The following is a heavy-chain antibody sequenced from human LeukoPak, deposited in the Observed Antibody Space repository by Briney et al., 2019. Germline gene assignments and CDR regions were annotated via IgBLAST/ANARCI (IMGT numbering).Heavy chain of an antibody. CDR3: ASYDFWSGYWKLPYPPPIDY. CDR1: GFTVSSNS. D-gene: IGHD3-3*01. CDR2: IYYSGST. Sequence: GSLRLSCTVSGFTVSSNSMSWIRQPPGKGLEWIGSIYYSGSTYYNPSLKSRVTISVGTSKNQFSLKLSSVTAADTAVYYCASYDFWSGYWKLPYPPPIDYWGQGTLVTVSS. J-gene: IGHJ4*02. V-gene: IGHV4-39*07.